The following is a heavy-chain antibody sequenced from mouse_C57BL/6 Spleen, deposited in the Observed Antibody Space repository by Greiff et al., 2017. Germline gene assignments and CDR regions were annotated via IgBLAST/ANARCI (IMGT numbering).Heavy chain of an antibody. V-gene: IGHV1-50*01. CDR3: AREADGYYDY. CDR2: IDPSDSYT. CDR1: GYTFTSYW. D-gene: IGHD2-3*01. Sequence: QVQLQQPGAELVKPGASVKLSCKASGYTFTSYWMQWVKQRPGQGLEWIGEIDPSDSYTNYNQKFKGKATLTVDTSSSTAYMQLSSLTSEDAAVYYCAREADGYYDYWGQGTTLTVSS. J-gene: IGHJ2*01.